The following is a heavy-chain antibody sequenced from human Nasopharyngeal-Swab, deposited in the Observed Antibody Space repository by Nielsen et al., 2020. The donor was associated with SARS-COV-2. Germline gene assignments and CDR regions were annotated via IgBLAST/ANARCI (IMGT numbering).Heavy chain of an antibody. CDR3: ARDLNYYGSGSYYNIYYYYYGMDV. D-gene: IGHD3-10*01. Sequence: GGSLRLSCAASGFTFSSYWMSWVRQAPGKGLEWVSYISSSGNTIYYADSVKGRFTISRDNAKSSLYLQMNSLRAEDTAVYYCARDLNYYGSGSYYNIYYYYYGMDVWGQGTTVTVSS. J-gene: IGHJ6*02. CDR1: GFTFSSYW. CDR2: ISSSGNTI. V-gene: IGHV3-48*04.